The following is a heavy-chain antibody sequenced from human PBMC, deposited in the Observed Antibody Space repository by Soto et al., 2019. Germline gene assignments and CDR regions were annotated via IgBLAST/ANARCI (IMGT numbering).Heavy chain of an antibody. J-gene: IGHJ5*02. Sequence: GVLRLSCAASGFTFSSYSMNWVRQAPGKGLEWVSSISSSSSYIYYADSVKGRFTISRDNAKNSLYLQMNSLRAEDTAVYYCARDRQSGSSGYWFDPWGQGTLVTVSS. CDR3: ARDRQSGSSGYWFDP. D-gene: IGHD6-13*01. CDR1: GFTFSSYS. V-gene: IGHV3-21*01. CDR2: ISSSSSYI.